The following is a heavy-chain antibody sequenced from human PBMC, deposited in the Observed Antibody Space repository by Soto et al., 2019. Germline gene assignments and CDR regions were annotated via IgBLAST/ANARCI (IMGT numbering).Heavy chain of an antibody. V-gene: IGHV3-30*18. J-gene: IGHJ6*02. CDR1: GFTFSSYG. D-gene: IGHD2-15*01. CDR2: ISYDGSNK. Sequence: GGSLRLSCAASGFTFSSYGMHWVRQAPGKGLEWVAVISYDGSNKYYADSVKGRFTISRDNSKNTLYLQMNSLRAEDTAVYYCAKEAYCSGGSCSYILADGMDVRGQGTTVTVSS. CDR3: AKEAYCSGGSCSYILADGMDV.